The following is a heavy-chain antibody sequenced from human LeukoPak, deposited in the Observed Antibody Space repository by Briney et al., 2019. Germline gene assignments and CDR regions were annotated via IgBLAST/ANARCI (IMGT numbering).Heavy chain of an antibody. D-gene: IGHD6-13*01. V-gene: IGHV4-4*02. Sequence: TSETLSLTCAVSGGSISGGKWWSWVRQPPGKGLEWTGEISHSGNPNYNPSLKSRLTISVDKAKNQFSLNLNSVTAADTAVYYCARDAAAGYSLAYWGQGTLVTVSS. CDR3: ARDAAAGYSLAY. J-gene: IGHJ4*02. CDR1: GGSISGGKW. CDR2: ISHSGNP.